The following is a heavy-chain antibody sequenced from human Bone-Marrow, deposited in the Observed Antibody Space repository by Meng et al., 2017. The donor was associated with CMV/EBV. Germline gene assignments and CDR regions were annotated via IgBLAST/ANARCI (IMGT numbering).Heavy chain of an antibody. CDR3: ARDSGHIESGAIGGMDY. D-gene: IGHD3-3*01. J-gene: IGHJ4*02. CDR1: GYTFTSYY. V-gene: IGHV1-46*03. Sequence: ASVKVSCKASGYTFTSYYMHWVRQAPGQGLEWMGMINPSGGSTSYAQKFQGRVTMTRDTSTSTVYMDLSSLRSDDTAVYYCARDSGHIESGAIGGMDYWGQGTLVTVSS. CDR2: INPSGGST.